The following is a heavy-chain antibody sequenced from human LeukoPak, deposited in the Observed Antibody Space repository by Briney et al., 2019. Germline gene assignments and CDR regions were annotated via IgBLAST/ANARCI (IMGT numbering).Heavy chain of an antibody. CDR2: ITSSSSYI. D-gene: IGHD3-3*01. J-gene: IGHJ4*02. V-gene: IGHV3-21*01. Sequence: PGGSLRFYCAASGFTFSTYSMNWVRQAPGKGLEWVSDITSSSSYIYYADSVKGRFTVSRDNAKNLLYLQMNSLRAEDTAVYYCATSNYDFWRGYFYFGYRGQGTLVTVSS. CDR1: GFTFSTYS. CDR3: ATSNYDFWRGYFYFGY.